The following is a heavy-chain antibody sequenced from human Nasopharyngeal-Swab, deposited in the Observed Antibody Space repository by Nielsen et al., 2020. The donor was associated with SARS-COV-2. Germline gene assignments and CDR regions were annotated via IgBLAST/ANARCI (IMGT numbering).Heavy chain of an antibody. J-gene: IGHJ4*02. CDR3: ARVGYYYDSSGYYPHFDY. V-gene: IGHV3-30*04. D-gene: IGHD3-22*01. Sequence: GESLKISCVASGFTFSSYAMHWVRQAPGKGLEWVAVISYDGSNKYYADSVKGRFTISRDNSKNTLYLQMNSLRAEDTAVYYCARVGYYYDSSGYYPHFDYWGQGTLVTVSS. CDR1: GFTFSSYA. CDR2: ISYDGSNK.